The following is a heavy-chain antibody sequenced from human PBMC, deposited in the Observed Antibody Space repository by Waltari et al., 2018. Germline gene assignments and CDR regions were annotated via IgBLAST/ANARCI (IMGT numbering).Heavy chain of an antibody. CDR2: GRTATWNP. Sequence: QVQLVQSASELKEPGASVKIACKASGYTFTNFAIDWVRQAPGQGLEWMGWGRTATWNPTYGRGFTGRYVLSFDTSINTAYLQITSLKAEDTAFYFCARDRVVGATDWAYWGQGTLVTVSS. J-gene: IGHJ4*02. V-gene: IGHV7-4-1*02. CDR3: ARDRVVGATDWAY. D-gene: IGHD1-26*01. CDR1: GYTFTNFA.